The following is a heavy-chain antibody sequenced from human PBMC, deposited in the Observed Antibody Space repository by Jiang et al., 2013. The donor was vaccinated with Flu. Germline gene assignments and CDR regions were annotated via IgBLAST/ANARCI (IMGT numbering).Heavy chain of an antibody. CDR3: AREGVATSPLDY. CDR1: GDTFSSYV. CDR2: IIPLLGIA. Sequence: GAEVKKPGSSVKVSCKASGDTFSSYVISWVRQAPGQGLEWMGRIIPLLGIANYALKFQGRVTITADKSTTTAYMEVSSLRSDDTAVYYCAREGVATSPLDYWGQGTLVTVSS. J-gene: IGHJ4*02. V-gene: IGHV1-69*04. D-gene: IGHD4-23*01.